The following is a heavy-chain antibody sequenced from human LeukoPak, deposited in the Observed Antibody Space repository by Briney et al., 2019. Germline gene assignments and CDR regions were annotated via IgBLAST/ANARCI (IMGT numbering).Heavy chain of an antibody. CDR3: ARESAVAGTFDY. V-gene: IGHV4-59*01. D-gene: IGHD6-19*01. CDR1: GGSISSYY. J-gene: IGHJ4*02. Sequence: SETLSLTCTVSGGSISSYYWSWIRQPPGKGLEWIGYIYYSGSTNYDPSLKSRVTISVDTSKNQFSLKLSSVTAADTAVYYCARESAVAGTFDYWGQETLVTVSS. CDR2: IYYSGST.